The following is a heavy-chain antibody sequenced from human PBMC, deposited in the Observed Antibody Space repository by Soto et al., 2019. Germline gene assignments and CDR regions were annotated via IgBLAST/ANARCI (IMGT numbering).Heavy chain of an antibody. D-gene: IGHD3-10*01. J-gene: IGHJ4*02. CDR3: ARVTYD. CDR1: GASINDYY. CDR2: FYYSGST. V-gene: IGHV4-59*08. Sequence: SETLSLTCTVSGASINDYYWSWIRQPPGKGLEWIGYFYYSGSTNYNPSLKSRVIMSVDTSKNQFYLKLSSVTAADTAVYYCARVTYDWGQGTLVTVSS.